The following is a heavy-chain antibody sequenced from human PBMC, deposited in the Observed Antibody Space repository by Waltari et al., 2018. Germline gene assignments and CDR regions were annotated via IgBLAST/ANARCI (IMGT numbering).Heavy chain of an antibody. CDR3: AKGKIGQQLVRDFDY. CDR1: GALFSNYA. CDR2: ILYDGINE. V-gene: IGHV3-30*02. Sequence: VQLVESGGGVVQPGGCLRLSCAASGALFSNYAMRWVPQAPVKGVEWSSFILYDGINEYYADSVKGRFTISRDNSKNTLYLQMNGLRAEDTAVYYCAKGKIGQQLVRDFDYWGQGTLVTVSS. D-gene: IGHD6-13*01. J-gene: IGHJ4*02.